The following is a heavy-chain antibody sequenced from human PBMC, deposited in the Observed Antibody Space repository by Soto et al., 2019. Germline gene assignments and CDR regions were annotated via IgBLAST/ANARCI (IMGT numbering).Heavy chain of an antibody. CDR1: GGSISSGDYY. Sequence: PSETLSLTCTVSGGSISSGDYYWSWIRQPPGKGLEWIGYIYYSGSTYYNPSLKSRVTISVDTSKNQFPLKLSSVTAADTAVYYCARVGYSSGWCGGDYWGQGTLVTVSS. V-gene: IGHV4-30-4*01. J-gene: IGHJ4*02. D-gene: IGHD6-19*01. CDR2: IYYSGST. CDR3: ARVGYSSGWCGGDY.